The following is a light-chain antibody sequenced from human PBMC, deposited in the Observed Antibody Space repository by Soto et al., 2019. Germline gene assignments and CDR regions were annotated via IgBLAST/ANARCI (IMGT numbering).Light chain of an antibody. Sequence: EIVLTQSPGTLSLSPGERATLSCRASQSVSSSYLAWYQQKPGQAPRLLIYGASSRATGIPDRFSDNGSGTDFTLTISRLGPEDFAVYSCQQYGSPPSLTFGGGTKVEIK. V-gene: IGKV3-20*01. CDR2: GAS. CDR1: QSVSSSY. CDR3: QQYGSPPSLT. J-gene: IGKJ4*01.